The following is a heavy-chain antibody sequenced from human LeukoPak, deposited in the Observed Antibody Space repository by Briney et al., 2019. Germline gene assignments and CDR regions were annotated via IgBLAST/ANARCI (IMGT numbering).Heavy chain of an antibody. CDR3: ARARDGYNYLGY. J-gene: IGHJ4*02. CDR1: GGSISSYY. D-gene: IGHD5-24*01. Sequence: PSETLSLTCTVSGGSISSYYWSWIRQPPGKGLEWIGYIYYSGNTNYNPSLKSRVTISVDTSKNQFSLKLRSVTAADTAVYYCARARDGYNYLGYWGQGTLVTVSS. CDR2: IYYSGNT. V-gene: IGHV4-59*01.